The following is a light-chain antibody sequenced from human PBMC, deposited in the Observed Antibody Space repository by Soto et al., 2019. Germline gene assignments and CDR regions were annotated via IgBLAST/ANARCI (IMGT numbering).Light chain of an antibody. V-gene: IGLV2-18*02. CDR2: EVS. CDR1: SSDVGSYNR. Sequence: QSALIQPPSVSGSPGQSVIISCSGTSSDVGSYNRVSWYQQPPGTAPKLMIYEVSNRPSGVPDRFSGSKSGNTASLTISGLQAEDEADYYCSSFTSSSTYVFGTGTKVTVL. J-gene: IGLJ1*01. CDR3: SSFTSSSTYV.